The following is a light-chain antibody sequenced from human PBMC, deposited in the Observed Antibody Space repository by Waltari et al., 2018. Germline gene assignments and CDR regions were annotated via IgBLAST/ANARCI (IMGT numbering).Light chain of an antibody. V-gene: IGLV2-11*01. J-gene: IGLJ2*01. CDR1: NSDIGRYNY. CDR2: DVT. CDR3: CSNAGSYEV. Sequence: SALTQPRSVSGSPGQSVHISCTGTNSDIGRYNYVRWYKQHPAKAPKLLIYDVTEPPSGVPDRFSASKSGNTASLTISGLQAEDEADYYCCSNAGSYEVFGGVTKLTVL.